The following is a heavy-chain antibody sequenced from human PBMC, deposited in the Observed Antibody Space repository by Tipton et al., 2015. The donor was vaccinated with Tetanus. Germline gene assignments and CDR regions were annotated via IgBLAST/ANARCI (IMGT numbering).Heavy chain of an antibody. CDR3: AKAQPPDGAASGAMDV. J-gene: IGHJ6*02. CDR2: LTGSGDRA. V-gene: IGHV3-23*01. Sequence: SLRLSCVVSGFTFGKYAMTWVRRAPGRGLEWVASLTGSGDRAYYSSSVRGRFTVSRDTVKKTHFLQMDSLTVVDTAVYYCAKAQPPDGAASGAMDVWGQGTAVPVSS. CDR1: GFTFGKYA. D-gene: IGHD6-25*01.